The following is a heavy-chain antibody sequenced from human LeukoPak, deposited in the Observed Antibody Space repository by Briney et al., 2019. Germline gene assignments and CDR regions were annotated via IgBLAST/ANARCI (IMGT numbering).Heavy chain of an antibody. CDR3: ASVYSLYDN. V-gene: IGHV4-39*01. CDR2: LYYTGST. Sequence: SETLSLTCSVSGGSISSRYYWGWIRQSPGKELEWIGGLYYTGSTYYNPSLKSRITISVDTSKNQFSLKLTSVTAADTAVYYCASVYSLYDNWGQGILVIVSS. J-gene: IGHJ4*02. D-gene: IGHD6-13*01. CDR1: GGSISSRYY.